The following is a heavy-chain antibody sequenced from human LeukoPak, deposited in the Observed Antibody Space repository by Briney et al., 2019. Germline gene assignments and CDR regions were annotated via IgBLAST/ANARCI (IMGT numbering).Heavy chain of an antibody. CDR2: TYYSGST. CDR1: GGSISSYY. J-gene: IGHJ4*02. CDR3: ARSVGRKWLVQGSFDY. Sequence: SETLSLTCTVSGGSISSYYWSWIRQPPGKGLEWIGYTYYSGSTNYNPSLKSRVTISVDTSKNQFSLKLSSVTAADTAVYYCARSVGRKWLVQGSFDYWGQGTLVTVSS. D-gene: IGHD6-19*01. V-gene: IGHV4-59*01.